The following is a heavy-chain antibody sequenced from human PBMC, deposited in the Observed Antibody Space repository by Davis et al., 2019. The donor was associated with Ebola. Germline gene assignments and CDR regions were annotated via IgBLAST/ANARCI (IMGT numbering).Heavy chain of an antibody. Sequence: SETLSLTCTVSGGSISSGGYYWSWIRQHPGKGLEWIGYIYYSGSTYYNPSLKSRVTISVDTSKNQFSLKLSSVTAADTAVYYCARGNYEKNYYHYGLDVWGRGTTVTVSS. V-gene: IGHV4-31*03. D-gene: IGHD1-7*01. CDR2: IYYSGST. CDR1: GGSISSGGYY. J-gene: IGHJ6*02. CDR3: ARGNYEKNYYHYGLDV.